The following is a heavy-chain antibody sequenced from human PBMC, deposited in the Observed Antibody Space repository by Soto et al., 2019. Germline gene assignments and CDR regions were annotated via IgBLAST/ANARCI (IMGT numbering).Heavy chain of an antibody. V-gene: IGHV1-69*06. CDR1: GGTFSSYA. D-gene: IGHD1-26*01. J-gene: IGHJ6*02. Sequence: GASVKVSCKASGGTFSSYAISWVRQAPGQGLEWMGGIIPIFGTANYAQKFQGRVTITADKSTSTAYMELSSLRSEDTAVYYCARRGSYQPPLDQIYYYYGMDVWGQGTTVTVSS. CDR2: IIPIFGTA. CDR3: ARRGSYQPPLDQIYYYYGMDV.